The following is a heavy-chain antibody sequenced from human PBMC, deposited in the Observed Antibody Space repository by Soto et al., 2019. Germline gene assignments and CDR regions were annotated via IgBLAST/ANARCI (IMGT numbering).Heavy chain of an antibody. CDR1: GFTFNNAW. J-gene: IGHJ4*02. Sequence: EVQLVESGGGLVQPGESLRLSCAASGFTFNNAWMHWVRQAAGKGLVWGSRINMDGSSTNYADSVKGRFTISRDNAKNTRYLQMNSLRAEDTAVDYCARGPRGVYGNDYWGQGALVTVSS. CDR2: INMDGSST. V-gene: IGHV3-74*01. D-gene: IGHD4-4*01. CDR3: ARGPRGVYGNDY.